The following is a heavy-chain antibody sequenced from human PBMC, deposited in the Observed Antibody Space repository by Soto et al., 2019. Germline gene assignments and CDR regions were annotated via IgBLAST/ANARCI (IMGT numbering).Heavy chain of an antibody. CDR1: GYTFTSYA. V-gene: IGHV1-3*01. D-gene: IGHD2-21*02. Sequence: ASVKVSCKASGYTFTSYAMHWVRQAPGQRREWMGWINAGNGNTKYSQKFQGRVTITRDTSASTAYMELSSLRSEDTAVYYCARSIVVVTALDYWGQRTLVTVSS. J-gene: IGHJ4*02. CDR3: ARSIVVVTALDY. CDR2: INAGNGNT.